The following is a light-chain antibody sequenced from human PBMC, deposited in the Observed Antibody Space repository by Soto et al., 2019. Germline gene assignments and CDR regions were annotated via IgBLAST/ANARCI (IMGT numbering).Light chain of an antibody. CDR3: QQNGSSPPT. CDR2: SAS. J-gene: IGKJ2*01. Sequence: EIVLTQSPGTLSLSPGERATLSCRASQGVTSGFLAWYQQTPGQPPRLLIYSASSRAAGIPDMCSGSCAGNVFTLIISILEPEDFAVYYCQQNGSSPPTFGPGTKLDIK. V-gene: IGKV3-20*01. CDR1: QGVTSGF.